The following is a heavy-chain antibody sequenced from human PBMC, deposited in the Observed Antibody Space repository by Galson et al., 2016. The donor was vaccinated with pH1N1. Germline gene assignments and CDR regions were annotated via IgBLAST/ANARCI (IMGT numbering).Heavy chain of an antibody. Sequence: SVKVSCKASGGTLSRHTISWVRQAPGQGLEWMGRILPIVGITNYAQKLQGRVTITADESTSTAYMELSSLRYEDTAVYYWARDLGVVPAATPWFDPWGQGTLVSVSS. J-gene: IGHJ5*02. V-gene: IGHV1-69*02. CDR1: GGTLSRHT. CDR3: ARDLGVVPAATPWFDP. D-gene: IGHD2-2*01. CDR2: ILPIVGIT.